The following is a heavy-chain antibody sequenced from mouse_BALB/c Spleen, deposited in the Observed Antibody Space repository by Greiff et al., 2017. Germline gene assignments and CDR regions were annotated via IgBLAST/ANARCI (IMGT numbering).Heavy chain of an antibody. V-gene: IGHV1-7*01. J-gene: IGHJ3*01. D-gene: IGHD2-2*01. CDR1: GYTFTSYW. Sequence: QVQLQQSGAELAKPGASVKMSCKASGYTFTSYWMHWVKQRPGQGLEWIGYINPSTGYTEYNQKFKDKATLTADKSSSTAYMQLSSLTSEDSAVYYCARAGMGLRFAYWGQGTLVTVSA. CDR2: INPSTGYT. CDR3: ARAGMGLRFAY.